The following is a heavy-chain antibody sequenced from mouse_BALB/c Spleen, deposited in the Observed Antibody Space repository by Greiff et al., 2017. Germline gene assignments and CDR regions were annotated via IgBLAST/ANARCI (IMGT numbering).Heavy chain of an antibody. Sequence: LQESGAELAKPGASVKMSCKASGYTFTSYWMHWVKQRPGQGLEWIGYINPSTGYTEYNQKFKDKATLTADKSSSTAYMQLSSLTSEDSAVYYCARKDYGNYGYFDVWGAGTTVTVSS. V-gene: IGHV1-7*01. CDR3: ARKDYGNYGYFDV. J-gene: IGHJ1*01. CDR1: GYTFTSYW. D-gene: IGHD2-1*01. CDR2: INPSTGYT.